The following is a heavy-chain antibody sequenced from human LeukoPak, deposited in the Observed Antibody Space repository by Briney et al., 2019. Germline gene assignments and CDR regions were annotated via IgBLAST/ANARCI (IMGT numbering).Heavy chain of an antibody. V-gene: IGHV3-23*01. CDR2: ISGHDGST. D-gene: IGHD6-13*01. Sequence: GGSLRLSCAASGFTFNSYTMYWVRQAPGKGLEWVSAISGHDGSTFYADSVKGRFTISRDNSKNTLYLQMNSLRAEDTAVYYCARGPGIAAAGTFDYWGQGTLVTVSS. J-gene: IGHJ4*02. CDR3: ARGPGIAAAGTFDY. CDR1: GFTFNSYT.